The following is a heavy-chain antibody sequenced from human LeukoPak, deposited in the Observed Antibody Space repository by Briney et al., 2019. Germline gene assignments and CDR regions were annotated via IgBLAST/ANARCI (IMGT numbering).Heavy chain of an antibody. V-gene: IGHV3-30*02. D-gene: IGHD5-12*01. J-gene: IGHJ4*02. CDR3: AKNRWGSVATPDS. CDR1: GFSFSDYD. Sequence: GGSLRLSRAASGFSFSDYDIHWVRLAPGKGLEWVTFIRYDGSNTYAESVKGRFTISRDNSKNTVYLQMNSLAIEDTAIYYCAKNRWGSVATPDSWGQGTVVTVSS. CDR2: IRYDGSNT.